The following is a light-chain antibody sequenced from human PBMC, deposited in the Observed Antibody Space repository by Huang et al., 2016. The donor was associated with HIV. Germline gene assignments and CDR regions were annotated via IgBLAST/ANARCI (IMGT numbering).Light chain of an antibody. CDR1: QSVSSS. CDR2: DVS. J-gene: IGKJ5*01. V-gene: IGKV3-11*01. CDR3: QQRSDWPIT. Sequence: EIVLTQSPATLSLSPGERVTLSCRASQSVSSSLAWYQQRPGQAPRRFIYDVSKRATGIPARFSGSGSGTDFTLTISSLEPEDFAVYYCQQRSDWPITFGQGTRLEIK.